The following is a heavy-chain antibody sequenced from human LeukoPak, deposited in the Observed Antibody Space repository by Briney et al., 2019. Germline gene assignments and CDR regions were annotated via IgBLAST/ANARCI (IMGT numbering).Heavy chain of an antibody. CDR2: IYYTGST. D-gene: IGHD3-22*01. V-gene: IGHV4-39*01. CDR1: GGSISSSSHY. CDR3: ASNPLYYYDKNAFDI. J-gene: IGHJ3*02. Sequence: SETLSLTCTVSGGSISSSSHYWGWIRQPPGKGLEWIGSIYYTGSTYDNPSLKSRVTMSVDTSKSQVSLNLSSVTAADTAVYYCASNPLYYYDKNAFDIWGQGTMVTVSS.